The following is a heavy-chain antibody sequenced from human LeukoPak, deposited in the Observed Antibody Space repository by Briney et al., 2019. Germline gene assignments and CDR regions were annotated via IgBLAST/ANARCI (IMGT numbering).Heavy chain of an antibody. CDR1: GFTFSSYS. CDR3: AASHYDSSGYCFDY. J-gene: IGHJ4*02. CDR2: ISSSSSYI. V-gene: IGHV3-21*04. Sequence: GGSLRLSCAASGFTFSSYSMNWVRQAPGKGLEWVSSISSSSSYIYYADSVKGRFTISRDNAKNSLYLQMNSLRAEDTAVYYCAASHYDSSGYCFDYWGQGTLVTVSS. D-gene: IGHD3-22*01.